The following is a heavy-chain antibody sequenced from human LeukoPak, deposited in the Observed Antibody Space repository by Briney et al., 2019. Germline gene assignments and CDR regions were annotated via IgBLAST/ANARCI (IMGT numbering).Heavy chain of an antibody. V-gene: IGHV3-21*01. J-gene: IGHJ4*02. D-gene: IGHD3-10*01. CDR2: ISRISSFI. Sequence: GGSLRLSCAASGLTFSGYSMSWVRQAPGKGLEWVSYISRISSFINYADSVKGRFTISRDNAKNSLYLEMTSLRAEDTAVYYCARDMRAAYGSGTYSYYFDYWGQGTLVTVSS. CDR1: GLTFSGYS. CDR3: ARDMRAAYGSGTYSYYFDY.